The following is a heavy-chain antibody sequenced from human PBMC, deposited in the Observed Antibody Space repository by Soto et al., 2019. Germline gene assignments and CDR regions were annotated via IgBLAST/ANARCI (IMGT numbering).Heavy chain of an antibody. CDR1: GGSIRNISFH. J-gene: IGHJ5*02. CDR3: ARSVFP. CDR2: IYYSGST. Sequence: SVTLPVTWSVSGGSIRNISFHWGWIRQPPGKGLEWIGSIYYSGSTYYNPSLKSRVTISVDTSKNRFSLKLSSVTAADTAVYYCARSVFPWGQGTLVTVSS. V-gene: IGHV4-39*07.